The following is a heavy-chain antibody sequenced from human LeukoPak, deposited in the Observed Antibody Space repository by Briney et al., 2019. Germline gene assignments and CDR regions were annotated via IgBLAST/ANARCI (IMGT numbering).Heavy chain of an antibody. D-gene: IGHD6-19*01. J-gene: IGHJ4*02. V-gene: IGHV1-8*01. CDR2: MNPNGGNT. CDR1: GYTFTSYD. CDR3: ARRSQAGGTGIGY. Sequence: GASVKVSCKASGYTFTSYDINWVRQSTGQGLEWMGWMNPNGGNTGSAQKFQGRLTMTRNTSISTAYMELSSLRSEDTAVYYCARRSQAGGTGIGYWGQGTLVTVSS.